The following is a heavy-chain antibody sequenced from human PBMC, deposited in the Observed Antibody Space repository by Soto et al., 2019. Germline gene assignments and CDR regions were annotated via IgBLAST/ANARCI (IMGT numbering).Heavy chain of an antibody. CDR2: IKQDGSER. V-gene: IGHV3-7*01. J-gene: IGHJ5*01. Sequence: GGSLRLSCAASGFTFSTYWMSWVRQAPGKGLEWVANIKQDGSERYYVDSVKGRFTISRDNAENSLYLQMNSLRAEDTALYYCATDSGTSDSWGQGTLVTVSS. CDR1: GFTFSTYW. CDR3: ATDSGTSDS. D-gene: IGHD1-1*01.